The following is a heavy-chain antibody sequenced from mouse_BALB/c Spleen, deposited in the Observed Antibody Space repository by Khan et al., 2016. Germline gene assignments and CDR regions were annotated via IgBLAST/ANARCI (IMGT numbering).Heavy chain of an antibody. Sequence: EVQLVESGGGLVQPKGSLKLSCAASGFTFKTYAMNWVRQAPGKGLEWIARIRSKSNNFATYYADSVKDRFTISRDDSQNMLSLQMNTLQTEDTAMYYCVRDAYYPYALDYGGQGTSVTVSS. CDR2: IRSKSNNFAT. CDR3: VRDAYYPYALDY. CDR1: GFTFKTYA. V-gene: IGHV10-1*02. J-gene: IGHJ4*01. D-gene: IGHD1-1*01.